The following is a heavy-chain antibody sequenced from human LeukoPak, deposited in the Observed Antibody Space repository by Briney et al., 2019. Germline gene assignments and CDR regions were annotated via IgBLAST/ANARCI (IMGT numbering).Heavy chain of an antibody. J-gene: IGHJ4*02. CDR2: VSGSGAGT. D-gene: IGHD5-24*01. CDR1: GFIFSSYR. Sequence: GGSLRLSCAASGFIFSSYRMNWVRQAPGKGLEWVSGVSGSGAGTKHADSVKGRFTISRDNAKNSLYLQMNSLRAEDTAVYYCAQDIGWLQFAYWGQGTLVTVSS. CDR3: AQDIGWLQFAY. V-gene: IGHV3-21*01.